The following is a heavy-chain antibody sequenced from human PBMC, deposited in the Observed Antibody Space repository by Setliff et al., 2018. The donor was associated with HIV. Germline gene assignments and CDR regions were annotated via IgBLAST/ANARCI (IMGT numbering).Heavy chain of an antibody. Sequence: SETLSLTCTVSGDSISSDFYWGWIRQPPGKGLEWIGYIYYSGSTNYNPSLKSRVTISVDTSKNQFSLKLSSVTAADTAVYYCARGRRSSGWYVYHWGQGTLVTV. CDR1: GDSISSDFY. V-gene: IGHV4-59*08. D-gene: IGHD6-19*01. J-gene: IGHJ4*02. CDR2: IYYSGST. CDR3: ARGRRSSGWYVYH.